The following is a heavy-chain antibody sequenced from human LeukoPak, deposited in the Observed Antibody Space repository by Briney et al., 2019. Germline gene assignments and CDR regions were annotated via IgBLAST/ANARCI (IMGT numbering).Heavy chain of an antibody. V-gene: IGHV4-59*08. CDR1: GGSISSYY. Sequence: SETLSLTCTVSGGSISSYYWSWIRQPPGKGLEWIGYIYYSGSTNYNPSLKSRVTISVDTSKNQFSLKLSSVTAADTAVYYCARHTNMVRGVMYAFDIWGQGTMVTVSS. D-gene: IGHD3-10*01. J-gene: IGHJ3*02. CDR2: IYYSGST. CDR3: ARHTNMVRGVMYAFDI.